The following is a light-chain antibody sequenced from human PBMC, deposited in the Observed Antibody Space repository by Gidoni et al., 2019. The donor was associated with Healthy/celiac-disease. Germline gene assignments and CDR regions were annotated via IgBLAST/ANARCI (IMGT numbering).Light chain of an antibody. CDR2: GAS. J-gene: IGKJ1*01. V-gene: IGKV3-20*01. CDR1: QSVSSSY. Sequence: IVLTQSPGTLSLSPGERATLSCRASQSVSSSYLAWYQQKPGQAPRLLIYGASSRATGIPDRFSGSGSGTDFTLTISRLEPEDFAVYYCQQYGSSLRTFXQXTKVEIK. CDR3: QQYGSSLRT.